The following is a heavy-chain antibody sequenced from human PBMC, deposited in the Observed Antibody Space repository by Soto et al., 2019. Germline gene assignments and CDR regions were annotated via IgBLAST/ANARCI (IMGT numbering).Heavy chain of an antibody. Sequence: QLQLQESGSGLVKPSQTLSLTCAVSGGSISSGGYSWSWIRQPPGKGLEWIGYIYHSGSTYYNPSLKSRVTISVDRSKNQFSLKLSSVTAADTAVYYCARGAPVIAAAGTRDWYFDLWGRGTLVTVSS. V-gene: IGHV4-30-2*01. CDR1: GGSISSGGYS. CDR2: IYHSGST. J-gene: IGHJ2*01. D-gene: IGHD6-13*01. CDR3: ARGAPVIAAAGTRDWYFDL.